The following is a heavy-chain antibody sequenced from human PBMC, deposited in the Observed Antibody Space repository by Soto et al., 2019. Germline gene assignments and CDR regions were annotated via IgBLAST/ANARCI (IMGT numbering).Heavy chain of an antibody. Sequence: PSETLSLTCTVSGGSISSYYWSWIRQPPGKGLEWIGYIYYSGSTNYNPSLKSRVTISVDTSKNQFSLKLSSVTAADTAVYYCAGSGYSYGYGILDYWGQGTLVTVSS. CDR2: IYYSGST. CDR1: GGSISSYY. J-gene: IGHJ4*02. V-gene: IGHV4-59*01. D-gene: IGHD5-18*01. CDR3: AGSGYSYGYGILDY.